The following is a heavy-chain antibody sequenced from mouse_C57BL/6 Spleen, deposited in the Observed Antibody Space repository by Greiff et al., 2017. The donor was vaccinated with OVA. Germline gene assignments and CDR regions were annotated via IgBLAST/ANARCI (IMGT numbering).Heavy chain of an antibody. J-gene: IGHJ4*01. CDR2: INPSNGGT. V-gene: IGHV1-53*01. D-gene: IGHD2-4*01. CDR1: GYTFTSYW. Sequence: QVQLQQPGTELVKPGASAKLSCTASGYTFTSYWMHWVKQRPGQGLEWIGNINPSNGGTNYNEKFKSKATLTGDKSSSTAYLQLSSLTSEDSAVYYCARGDYGYAMGYWGQGTSVSVSS. CDR3: ARGDYGYAMGY.